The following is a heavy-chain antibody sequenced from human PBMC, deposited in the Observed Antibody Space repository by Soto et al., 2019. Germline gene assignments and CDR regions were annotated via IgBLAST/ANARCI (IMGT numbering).Heavy chain of an antibody. CDR1: GGSIFSHY. V-gene: IGHV4-59*08. D-gene: IGHD2-2*01. CDR3: ARHKVYCSSTSCQTYDY. CDR2: IYYSGST. J-gene: IGHJ4*02. Sequence: PSETLSLTCTVSGGSIFSHYWSWIRQPPGKGLEWIGYIYYSGSTNYNPSLRSRVTISVDTSKNQFSLRLSSVTAADTAVYYCARHKVYCSSTSCQTYDYWGQGTLVTVSS.